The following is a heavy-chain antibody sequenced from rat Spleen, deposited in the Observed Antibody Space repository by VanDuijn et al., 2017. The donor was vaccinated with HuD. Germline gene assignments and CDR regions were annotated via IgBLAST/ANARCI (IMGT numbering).Heavy chain of an antibody. CDR2: ITSGGSYT. J-gene: IGHJ2*01. CDR3: ERQDYDGTYYYAFFDY. D-gene: IGHD1-12*02. CDR1: GFTFSDYY. Sequence: EVQLVESGEGLVQPGRSLKLSCAASGFTFSDYYMAWVRQAPKKGLEWIATITSGGSYTYYPDSVKGRFTISRDNAKTTLYLQMNSLRSEDTATYYCERQDYDGTYYYAFFDYWGQGVMVTVSS. V-gene: IGHV5-22*01.